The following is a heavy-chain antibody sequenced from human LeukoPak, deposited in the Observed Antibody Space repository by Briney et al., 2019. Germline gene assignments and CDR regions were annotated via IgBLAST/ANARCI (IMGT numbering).Heavy chain of an antibody. D-gene: IGHD1-7*01. J-gene: IGHJ5*02. Sequence: PSETLSLICTVSGGSTNSYYWSWVRQPPGKGLEWIGHIHYTGSTNYNSSLKSRVTISVDTSKTHFSLKLSSVTAADTAVYYCARFGIIGTSIYNWFDPWGQGALVTVSS. CDR1: GGSTNSYY. V-gene: IGHV4-59*01. CDR3: ARFGIIGTSIYNWFDP. CDR2: IHYTGST.